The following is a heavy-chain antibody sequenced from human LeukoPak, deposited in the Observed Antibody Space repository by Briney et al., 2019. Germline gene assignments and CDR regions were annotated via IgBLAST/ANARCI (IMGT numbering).Heavy chain of an antibody. Sequence: PSGTLSLTCAVSGGSISNSHWWGWVRQPPGKGLEWIGEICESAHTNYNSSLKSRVSISVDKSKNQFSLKLSSVTAADTAVYYCARAGWYYFAMDVWGKGTTVTVSS. J-gene: IGHJ6*04. CDR2: ICESAHT. CDR1: GGSISNSHW. V-gene: IGHV4-4*02. CDR3: ARAGWYYFAMDV.